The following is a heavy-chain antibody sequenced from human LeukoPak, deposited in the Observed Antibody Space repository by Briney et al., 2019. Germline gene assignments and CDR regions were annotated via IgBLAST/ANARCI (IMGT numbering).Heavy chain of an antibody. Sequence: GGSLRLSCTASGYTFSSYAMTWVRQAPGEGLEWVSAISGSGANTNYADSVKGRFADSRDNSKDMLYLQMRSLGAEDTAVYYCARGRSGYGPFDAFDIWGHGTWVTVSS. J-gene: IGHJ3*02. CDR3: ARGRSGYGPFDAFDI. CDR2: ISGSGANT. CDR1: GYTFSSYA. V-gene: IGHV3-23*01. D-gene: IGHD3-22*01.